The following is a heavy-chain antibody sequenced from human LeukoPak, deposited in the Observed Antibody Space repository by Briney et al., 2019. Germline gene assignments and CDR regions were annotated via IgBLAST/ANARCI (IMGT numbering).Heavy chain of an antibody. CDR2: IYSSGTT. D-gene: IGHD6-19*01. Sequence: SETLSLTCTVSGGSISNYYWSWLRQPAGKGLEWIGRIYSSGTTNYNPSLTGRVSMSVGTSKNQFSLKLNSVTAADTAVYYCVRGSSGWYSIDYWGQGTLVTVSS. CDR3: VRGSSGWYSIDY. V-gene: IGHV4-4*07. J-gene: IGHJ4*02. CDR1: GGSISNYY.